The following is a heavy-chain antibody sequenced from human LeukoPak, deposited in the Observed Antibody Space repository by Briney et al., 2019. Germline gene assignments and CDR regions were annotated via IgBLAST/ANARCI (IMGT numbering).Heavy chain of an antibody. V-gene: IGHV1-2*02. D-gene: IGHD2-21*02. J-gene: IGHJ4*02. CDR2: INPNSGAT. Sequence: ASVKVSCKASGYAFTDYYMYWVRRAPGQGLEWMGLINPNSGATNYAQRFQGRVTMSRDTSISTAYMELSSLISDDTAVYYCARGHAVTASFDFWGQGALVTVSS. CDR1: GYAFTDYY. CDR3: ARGHAVTASFDF.